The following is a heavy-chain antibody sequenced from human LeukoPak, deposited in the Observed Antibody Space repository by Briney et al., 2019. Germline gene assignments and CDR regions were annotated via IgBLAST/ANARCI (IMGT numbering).Heavy chain of an antibody. D-gene: IGHD5-12*01. CDR1: GYSIGRDYY. V-gene: IGHV4-38-2*02. CDR2: IFHTGRT. CDR3: ARDGGYPTSDEGFDP. J-gene: IGHJ5*02. Sequence: SETLSLTCRVSGYSIGRDYYWAWLRQPPGKGLEWIGSIFHTGRTVYNPSYESRLTISMDTSKNEFFLRLNSVTAADTAVYFCARDGGYPTSDEGFDPWGLGTLVTVSS.